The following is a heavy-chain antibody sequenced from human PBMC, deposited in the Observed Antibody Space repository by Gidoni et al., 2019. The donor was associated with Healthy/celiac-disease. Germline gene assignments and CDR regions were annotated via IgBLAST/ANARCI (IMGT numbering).Heavy chain of an antibody. D-gene: IGHD3-10*01. Sequence: QVQLQESGPGLVKPSETLSLTCTVSGGSISSYYWSWIRQPPGKGLEWIGYIYYSGSTNYHPSLKSRVTISVDTSKNQFSLKLSSVTAADTAVYYCARGRITMVRGGWFDPWGQGTLVTVSS. J-gene: IGHJ5*02. CDR2: IYYSGST. V-gene: IGHV4-59*08. CDR3: ARGRITMVRGGWFDP. CDR1: GGSISSYY.